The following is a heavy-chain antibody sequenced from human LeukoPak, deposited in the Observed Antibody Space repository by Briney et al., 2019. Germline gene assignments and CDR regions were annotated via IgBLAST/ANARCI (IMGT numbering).Heavy chain of an antibody. CDR1: GGSISSYY. V-gene: IGHV4-59*01. D-gene: IGHD4-11*01. CDR2: IYYSGST. J-gene: IGHJ6*03. CDR3: ARYSNYGEYYYYYMDV. Sequence: KTSETLSLTCTVSGGSISSYYWSWIRQPPGKGLEWIGYIYYSGSTNYNPSLKSRVTISVDTSKNQFSLKLSSVTAADTAVYYCARYSNYGEYYYYYMDVWGKGTTVTVSS.